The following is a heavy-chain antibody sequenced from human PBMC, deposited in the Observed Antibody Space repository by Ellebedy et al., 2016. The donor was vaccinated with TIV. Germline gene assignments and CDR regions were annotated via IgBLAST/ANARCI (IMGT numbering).Heavy chain of an antibody. V-gene: IGHV3-23*01. Sequence: GGSLRLXXAASGFTFSNFGMSWVRQAPGKGLEWVSAISGSGGDTYYADSVKGRFTISRDNSKNTLYLQMNSLRAEDTAVYYCAKGEQWLDAAYWGQGTLVTVSS. CDR3: AKGEQWLDAAY. J-gene: IGHJ4*02. CDR2: ISGSGGDT. CDR1: GFTFSNFG. D-gene: IGHD6-19*01.